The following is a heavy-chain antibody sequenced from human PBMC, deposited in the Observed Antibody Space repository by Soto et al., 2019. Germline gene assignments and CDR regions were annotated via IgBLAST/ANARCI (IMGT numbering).Heavy chain of an antibody. Sequence: SETLSLTCTVSGGPVSSGSYYWSRIRQPPGKGLEWIGYIYYSGSTNYNPSLKSRVTISVDTSKNQFSLKLSSVTAADTAVYYCARGGYSGSYYYFDYWGQGTLVTVSS. D-gene: IGHD1-26*01. CDR2: IYYSGST. CDR1: GGPVSSGSYY. J-gene: IGHJ4*02. CDR3: ARGGYSGSYYYFDY. V-gene: IGHV4-61*01.